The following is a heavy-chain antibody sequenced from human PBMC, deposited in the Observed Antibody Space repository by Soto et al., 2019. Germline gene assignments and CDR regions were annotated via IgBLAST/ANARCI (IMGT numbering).Heavy chain of an antibody. CDR2: INHSGST. V-gene: IGHV4-34*01. J-gene: IGHJ6*02. Sequence: PSETLSLTCAVYGGSFSGYYWSWIRQPPGKGLEWIGEINHSGSTNYNPSLKSRVTMSVDTSRDQVSLRLRSVTHADTAVYYCARDQYDFRSGSYYYAMEVWGQGSKVTVSS. CDR1: GGSFSGYY. CDR3: ARDQYDFRSGSYYYAMEV. D-gene: IGHD3-3*01.